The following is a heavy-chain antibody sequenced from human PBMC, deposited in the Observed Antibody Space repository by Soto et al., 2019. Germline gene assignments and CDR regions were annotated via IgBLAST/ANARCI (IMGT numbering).Heavy chain of an antibody. J-gene: IGHJ6*02. D-gene: IGHD3-3*01. Sequence: PGGSLRLSLAASGFPFSTYAMGWARRVPGKGLEWVSAISGSGGSTYYADSVKGRFTISRDNSKNTLYLQMNSLRAEDTAVYYCAKDPTIFGGSYLDVWGQGTTVTVS. CDR2: ISGSGGST. V-gene: IGHV3-23*01. CDR3: AKDPTIFGGSYLDV. CDR1: GFPFSTYA.